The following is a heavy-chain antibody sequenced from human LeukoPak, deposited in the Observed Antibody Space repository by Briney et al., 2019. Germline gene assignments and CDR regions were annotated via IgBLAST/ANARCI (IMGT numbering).Heavy chain of an antibody. CDR1: GYIFPSYG. Sequence: ASVKVSCKGSGYIFPSYGLAWVRQAPGQGLEWMGWISPYNGETKYAQNFQDRLTLTTDTSTSTAYMELSSLRSEDTAVYYCARDLRDSYYYDSSGYYGDYWGQGTLVTVSS. CDR3: ARDLRDSYYYDSSGYYGDY. V-gene: IGHV1-18*01. J-gene: IGHJ4*02. CDR2: ISPYNGET. D-gene: IGHD3-22*01.